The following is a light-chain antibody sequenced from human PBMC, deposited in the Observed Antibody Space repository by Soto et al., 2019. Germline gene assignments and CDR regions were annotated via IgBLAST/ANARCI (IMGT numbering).Light chain of an antibody. CDR2: DAS. V-gene: IGKV1-5*01. Sequence: DIQITQSPSTLSASVVGRVTITFRASQSISSWLAWYQQKPGKAPKLLIYDASALPRGVPSRFSGSGSGTKFTLTIASLQPDDFATYYCQQYETFSGKCGPGTKGDIK. J-gene: IGKJ1*01. CDR1: QSISSW. CDR3: QQYETFSGK.